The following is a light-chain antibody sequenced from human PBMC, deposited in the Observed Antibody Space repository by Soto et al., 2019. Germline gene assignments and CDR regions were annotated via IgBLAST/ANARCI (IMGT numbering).Light chain of an antibody. V-gene: IGLV3-21*02. Sequence: SYDLTQPPSVSVAPGQTARITCGGNNIGSKRVHWYQQKPGQAPVLVVFDDRDRPSGIPERFSGSNSGNTATLTISGVGAGDEADYYCQVWDGFSDHYVFGTGTKVTVL. CDR2: DDR. CDR1: NIGSKR. J-gene: IGLJ1*01. CDR3: QVWDGFSDHYV.